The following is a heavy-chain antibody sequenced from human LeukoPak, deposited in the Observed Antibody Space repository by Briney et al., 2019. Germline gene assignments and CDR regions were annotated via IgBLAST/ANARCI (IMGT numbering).Heavy chain of an antibody. D-gene: IGHD3-10*01. J-gene: IGHJ6*02. CDR3: ARGFYGSGSYGGYGMDV. CDR1: GGSFSGYY. CDR2: INHSGST. V-gene: IGHV4-34*01. Sequence: SETLSLTCAVYGGSFSGYYWSWIRQPPGKGLEWLGEINHSGSTNYNPSLKSRVTISVDTSKNQFSLKLSSVTAADTAVYYCARGFYGSGSYGGYGMDVWGQGTTVTVSS.